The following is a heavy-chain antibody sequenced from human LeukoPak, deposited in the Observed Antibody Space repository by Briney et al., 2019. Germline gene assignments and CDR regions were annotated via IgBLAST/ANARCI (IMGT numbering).Heavy chain of an antibody. V-gene: IGHV6-1*01. Sequence: SQTLSLTCAISGDCVSSNRAAWNWIRQSPSRGLEWLGRTYYRSKWYNDYAVSVKSRITINPDTSKNQFSLQLNSVTPEDTAEYYCARETDYYGSGSYYVRSAGDYYGMDVWGKGTTVTVSS. D-gene: IGHD3-10*01. CDR1: GDCVSSNRAA. CDR3: ARETDYYGSGSYYVRSAGDYYGMDV. J-gene: IGHJ6*04. CDR2: TYYRSKWYN.